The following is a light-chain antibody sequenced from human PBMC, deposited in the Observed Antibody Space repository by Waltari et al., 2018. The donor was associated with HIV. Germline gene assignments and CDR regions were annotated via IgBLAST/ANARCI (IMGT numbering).Light chain of an antibody. CDR2: AAS. V-gene: IGKV1-8*01. CDR3: QQYYNFPRT. J-gene: IGKJ1*01. CDR1: QGISSY. Sequence: AVRMTQSPSTFSASTGDIVTITCRASQGISSYLAWYQQKPGTAPTLLIYAASILQSGVPSRFSASGSGTNFTLTINCLQSEDLATYYCQQYYNFPRTFGQGTKVEL.